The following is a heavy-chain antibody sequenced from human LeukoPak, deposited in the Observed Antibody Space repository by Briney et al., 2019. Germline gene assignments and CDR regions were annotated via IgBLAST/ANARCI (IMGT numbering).Heavy chain of an antibody. CDR3: AKRSSGYYYGYLQH. D-gene: IGHD3-22*01. V-gene: IGHV3-23*01. J-gene: IGHJ1*01. CDR2: ISGSGGST. CDR1: GFTFSSYA. Sequence: GGSLRLSCAASGFTFSSYAMSWVRQAPGKGLEWVSAISGSGGSTYYADSVKGRFTISRDNSKNTLYLQMNSLRAEDTAVYYCAKRSSGYYYGYLQHWGQGTLVTVSS.